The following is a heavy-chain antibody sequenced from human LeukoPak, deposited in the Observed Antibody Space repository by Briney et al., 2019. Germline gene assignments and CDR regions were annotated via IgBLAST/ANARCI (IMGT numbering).Heavy chain of an antibody. V-gene: IGHV4-39*01. CDR3: ARHRSEDCSSISCYARALDY. D-gene: IGHD2-2*01. Sequence: SETLSLTCTVAGGSISSSTYYWAWIRQPPGTGLEWFGSIYDRENTYYNPSLKSRVTIPVDTSKNQFSLKLSSVTAADTAVYYCARHRSEDCSSISCYARALDYWGQGTLVTVSS. CDR2: IYDRENT. J-gene: IGHJ4*02. CDR1: GGSISSSTYY.